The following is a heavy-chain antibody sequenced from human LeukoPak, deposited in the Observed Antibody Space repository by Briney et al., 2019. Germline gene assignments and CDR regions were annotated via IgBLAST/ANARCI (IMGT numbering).Heavy chain of an antibody. J-gene: IGHJ4*02. V-gene: IGHV6-1*01. D-gene: IGHD6-13*01. CDR3: ARASLGSSWPSFDY. CDR1: GDSVSSNSAT. CDR2: TYYRSKWYN. Sequence: SQTLSLTCALSGDSVSSNSATWSWLRQSPSRGVEWLGWTYYRSKWYNDYAVSVSSRITINPATSKNQFSLQLNSVTPEDTAVYFCARASLGSSWPSFDYWGQGTLVTVSS.